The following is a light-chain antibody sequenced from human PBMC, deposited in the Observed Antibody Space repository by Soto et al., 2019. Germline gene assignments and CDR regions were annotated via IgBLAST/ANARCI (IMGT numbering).Light chain of an antibody. CDR1: PSDVGGSNS. V-gene: IGLV2-8*01. J-gene: IGLJ2*01. Sequence: QSVLTQPPSASGSPGQSVTISCTGNPSDVGGSNSVSWYQQHPGKAPNLMIYDVNKRPSGVPDRFSGSKSGNTASLTVSGLQAADEAYYFCSSYAPSDVVFGGGTKVTVL. CDR3: SSYAPSDVV. CDR2: DVN.